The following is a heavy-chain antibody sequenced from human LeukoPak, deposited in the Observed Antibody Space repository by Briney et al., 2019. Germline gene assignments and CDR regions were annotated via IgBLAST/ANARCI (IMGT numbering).Heavy chain of an antibody. CDR2: SDYNGGT. CDR3: ARSHGGY. V-gene: IGHV4-59*01. CDR1: GGSISSYY. J-gene: IGHJ4*02. D-gene: IGHD3-10*01. Sequence: PSETLSLTCTVSGGSISSYYWGWIRQPPGKGLEWIGYSDYNGGTHYNPSLKSRVTISVDASKNQFSLKLRSVTAADTAVYYCARSHGGYWGQGTLVTVSS.